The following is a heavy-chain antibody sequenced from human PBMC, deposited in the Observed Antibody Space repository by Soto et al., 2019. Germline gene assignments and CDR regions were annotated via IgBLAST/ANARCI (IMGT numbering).Heavy chain of an antibody. D-gene: IGHD1-26*01. J-gene: IGHJ5*02. CDR2: SIVSGGNT. Sequence: GGSLRLSCAASGFVFSSYAMSWVSQPPGEGLEWVSISIVSGGNTYYADSVKGRFTISRDNSKNTLFLQMNFVRAEDTAVYFCARCGTLWYRTNWFDPWGLGTLVTVSS. CDR3: ARCGTLWYRTNWFDP. V-gene: IGHV3-23*01. CDR1: GFVFSSYA.